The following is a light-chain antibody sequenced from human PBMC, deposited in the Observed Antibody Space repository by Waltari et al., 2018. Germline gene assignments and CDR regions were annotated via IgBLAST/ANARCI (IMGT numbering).Light chain of an antibody. CDR1: SSDVGGYNY. Sequence: QSALTQPASVSGSTGQSITISCTGTSSDVGGYNYVSWYQQHPGKAPKLMIYDVSNRPSGVSNRFSGSKSGNTASLTISGLQAEDEADYYCYSYTSASTEVFGTGTKVTVL. CDR2: DVS. CDR3: YSYTSASTEV. J-gene: IGLJ1*01. V-gene: IGLV2-14*03.